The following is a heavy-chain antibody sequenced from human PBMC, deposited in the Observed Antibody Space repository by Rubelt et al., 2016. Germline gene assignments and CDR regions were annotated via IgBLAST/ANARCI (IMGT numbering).Heavy chain of an antibody. V-gene: IGHV4-34*01. Sequence: QVQLQQWGAGLLKPSETLSLTCAVYGGSFSGYYWSWIRQPPGKGLEWIGEINHSGSTNYNPSLKSIRNLSVDTAKNQFSLKLSSVTAADTAVYYCARGNKITMAPAYWYFDLWGRGTLVTVSS. D-gene: IGHD3-10*01. CDR2: INHSGST. J-gene: IGHJ2*01. CDR3: ARGNKITMAPAYWYFDL. CDR1: GGSFSGYY.